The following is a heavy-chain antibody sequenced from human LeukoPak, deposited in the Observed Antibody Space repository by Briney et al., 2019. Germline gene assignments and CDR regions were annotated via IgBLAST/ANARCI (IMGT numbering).Heavy chain of an antibody. D-gene: IGHD6-13*01. Sequence: GGSLRLSCAASGFTFSSYGMHWVRQAPGKGLEWVAVISYDGSNKYYADSVKGRFTISRDTSKNTLYLQMNSMRAEDTAVYYCAHSSSLTWGQGTLVTVSS. J-gene: IGHJ5*02. CDR3: AHSSSLT. V-gene: IGHV3-30*03. CDR2: ISYDGSNK. CDR1: GFTFSSYG.